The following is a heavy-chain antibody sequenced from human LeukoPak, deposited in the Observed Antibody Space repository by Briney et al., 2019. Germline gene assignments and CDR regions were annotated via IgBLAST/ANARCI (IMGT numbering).Heavy chain of an antibody. CDR2: VNYSEST. CDR1: GGSFSGYY. CDR3: ARAPFDTSSVDTAMVTGFDY. V-gene: IGHV4-34*01. D-gene: IGHD5-18*01. Sequence: PSVTLSLTCALYGGSFSGYYWSWIRHPPGRGREWIGEVNYSESTNYHPSLKTRDTISVHTTKTQFTLKLSSVTAADTAVFYCARAPFDTSSVDTAMVTGFDYWGQGTLVTVSS. J-gene: IGHJ4*02.